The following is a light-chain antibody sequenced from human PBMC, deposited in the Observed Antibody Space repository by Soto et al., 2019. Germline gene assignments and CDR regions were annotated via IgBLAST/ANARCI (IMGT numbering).Light chain of an antibody. Sequence: EVVLTQSPVNLSLSPGEIATLSCRASQSFRALLAWYQQKPGQAPRLLIYDAYNRATGIPPRFSGSGSGTDFTLTISSLEPEDSAVYYCQQRHMWPITFGQGTRLEIK. CDR2: DAY. CDR3: QQRHMWPIT. V-gene: IGKV3-11*01. CDR1: QSFRAL. J-gene: IGKJ5*01.